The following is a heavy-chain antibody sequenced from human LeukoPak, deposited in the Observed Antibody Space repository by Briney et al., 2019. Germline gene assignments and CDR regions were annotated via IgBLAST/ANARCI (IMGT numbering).Heavy chain of an antibody. J-gene: IGHJ4*02. CDR1: GFTFSSNY. CDR2: IYSGGST. Sequence: GGSLRLSCAASGFTFSSNYMSWVRQAPGKGLEWVSVIYSGGSTYYADSVKGRFTISRDNSKNTLYLQMNSLRAEDTAVYYCARGLVAVAGTPYWGQGTLVTVSS. D-gene: IGHD6-19*01. V-gene: IGHV3-66*02. CDR3: ARGLVAVAGTPY.